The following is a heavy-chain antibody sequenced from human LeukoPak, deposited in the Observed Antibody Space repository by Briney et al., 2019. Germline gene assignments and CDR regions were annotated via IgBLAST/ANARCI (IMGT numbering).Heavy chain of an antibody. D-gene: IGHD3-22*01. CDR3: TVNYYDSSGYYPRDYYFDY. J-gene: IGHJ4*02. CDR2: INPNSGGT. CDR1: GYTFTGYY. V-gene: IGHV1-2*02. Sequence: ASVKVSCKAPGYTFTGYYMHWVRQAPGQGLEWMGWINPNSGGTNYAQKFQGRVTMTRDTSISTAYMELSRLRSDDTAVYYCTVNYYDSSGYYPRDYYFDYWGQGTLVTVSS.